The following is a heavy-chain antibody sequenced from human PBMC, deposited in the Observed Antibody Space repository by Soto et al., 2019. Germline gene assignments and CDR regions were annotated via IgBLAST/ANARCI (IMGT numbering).Heavy chain of an antibody. J-gene: IGHJ6*02. D-gene: IGHD6-19*01. V-gene: IGHV3-30*18. CDR2: ISYDGSNK. CDR1: GFTFMSYG. Sequence: WGSLRLSCAASGFTFMSYGIRCVRHSPLKWREWVSVISYDGSNKYYADSVKGRFTISRDNSKNTLYLQMNSLRAEDTAVYYCAKGDIAVAGTHYYYGMDVWGQGTTVTVSS. CDR3: AKGDIAVAGTHYYYGMDV.